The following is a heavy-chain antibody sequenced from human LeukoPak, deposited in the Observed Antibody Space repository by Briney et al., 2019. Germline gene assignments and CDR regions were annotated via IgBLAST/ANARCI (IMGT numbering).Heavy chain of an antibody. CDR2: IIPILGIA. V-gene: IGHV1-69*04. D-gene: IGHD1-1*01. Sequence: ASVKVSCKASGGTFSSYAISWVRQAPGRGLEWMGRIIPILGIANYAQKFQGRVTITADKSTSTAYMELSSLRSEDTAVYYCARAGNWNDVDLGANYGMDVWGQGTTVTVSS. J-gene: IGHJ6*02. CDR1: GGTFSSYA. CDR3: ARAGNWNDVDLGANYGMDV.